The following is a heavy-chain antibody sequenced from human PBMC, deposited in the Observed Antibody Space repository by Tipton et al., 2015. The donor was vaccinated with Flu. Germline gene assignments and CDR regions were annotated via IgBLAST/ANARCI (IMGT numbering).Heavy chain of an antibody. V-gene: IGHV3-48*03. J-gene: IGHJ4*02. Sequence: SLRLSCAASGFTFSSHEMNWVRQAPGKGLEWVSYIGSTGTTKYYADSVKGRFTISRDNAKNSLNLQMNNLRDEDTAVYYCARDSGGGWRRRQDSWGQGTLVTVSS. CDR1: GFTFSSHE. CDR3: ARDSGGGWRRRQDS. CDR2: IGSTGTTK. D-gene: IGHD2-21*02.